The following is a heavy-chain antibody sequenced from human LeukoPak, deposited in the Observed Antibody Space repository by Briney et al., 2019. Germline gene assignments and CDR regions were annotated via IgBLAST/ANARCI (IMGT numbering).Heavy chain of an antibody. CDR2: ISGSGGST. V-gene: IGHV3-23*01. D-gene: IGHD6-13*01. J-gene: IGHJ4*02. CDR3: AKRRGRGIAAAGTFDY. CDR1: GFTFSSYA. Sequence: GGTLRLSCAASGFTFSSYAMSWVRQAPGKGLEWVSAISGSGGSTYYADSVKGRFTISRDNSKNTLYLQMNSLRAEDTAVYYCAKRRGRGIAAAGTFDYWGQGTLVTVSS.